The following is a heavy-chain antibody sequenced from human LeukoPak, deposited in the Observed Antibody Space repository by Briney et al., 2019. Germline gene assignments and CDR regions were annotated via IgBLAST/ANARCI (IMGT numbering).Heavy chain of an antibody. J-gene: IGHJ6*02. CDR3: AREDDSSTIRSSHGMDV. Sequence: PGGSLRLSCATSGFTFSIYTMNWVRQAPGKGLEWVSCISSGGTYIYNADSVKGRFTISRDNAKNSLYLQMNNLRAEDTAVYYCAREDDSSTIRSSHGMDVWGQGTTVTVSS. CDR2: ISSGGTYI. D-gene: IGHD6-13*01. CDR1: GFTFSIYT. V-gene: IGHV3-21*01.